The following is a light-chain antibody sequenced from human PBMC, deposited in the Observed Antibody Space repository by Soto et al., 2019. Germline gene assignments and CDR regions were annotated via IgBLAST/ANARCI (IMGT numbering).Light chain of an antibody. J-gene: IGLJ1*01. CDR1: NSDVGDYNY. CDR2: DVS. Sequence: QSALTQPASVSGSPGQSITISCTGTNSDVGDYNYVSWYQQHPGKAPKLMIYDVSYRPSGVSNRFSGSKSGNTASLTISGPRAEDEVDYYCTSYTSSSILYVFGTGTKLTVL. CDR3: TSYTSSSILYV. V-gene: IGLV2-14*01.